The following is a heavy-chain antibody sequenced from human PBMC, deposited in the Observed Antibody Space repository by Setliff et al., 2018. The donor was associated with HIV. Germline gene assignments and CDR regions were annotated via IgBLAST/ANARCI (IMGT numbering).Heavy chain of an antibody. Sequence: ASVKVSCKASGYTFTTYYIHWVRQAPGQGLEWMGILNPSEGTTSFAQKFQGRVTMTRDTSTSTVYMEVRSLRSDDTAVYYCALMVRGVTNYFDYWGQGTLVTVSS. V-gene: IGHV1-46*01. J-gene: IGHJ4*02. D-gene: IGHD3-10*01. CDR2: LNPSEGTT. CDR1: GYTFTTYY. CDR3: ALMVRGVTNYFDY.